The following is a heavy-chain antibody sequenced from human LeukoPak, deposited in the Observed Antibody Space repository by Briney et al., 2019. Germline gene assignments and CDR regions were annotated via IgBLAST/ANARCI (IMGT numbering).Heavy chain of an antibody. CDR3: ARDPFMTTGWGVDY. J-gene: IGHJ4*02. V-gene: IGHV3-11*01. Sequence: GGSLRLSCAASGFTFSDEYMNWIRQAPGKGLEWVSYISGSGNIIYYADSVKGRFTISRDNARNSLYLQMNTLRAEDTAVYYCARDPFMTTGWGVDYWGQGTLVTVPS. CDR2: ISGSGNII. D-gene: IGHD4-17*01. CDR1: GFTFSDEY.